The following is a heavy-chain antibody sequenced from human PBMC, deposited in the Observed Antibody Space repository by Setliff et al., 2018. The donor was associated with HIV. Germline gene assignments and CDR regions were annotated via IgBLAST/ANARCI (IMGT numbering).Heavy chain of an antibody. CDR3: ARVSSTYWYSIFRNYYYHMDV. CDR1: GGSINTYY. J-gene: IGHJ6*03. V-gene: IGHV4-4*07. Sequence: SETLSLTCTVSGGSINTYYWSWIRQPAGKGLEWIGRIYTSGSTKYNPSLKSRVTMSIDTSKNQFSLKLSSVTAADTAVYYCARVSSTYWYSIFRNYYYHMDVWGKGTTVTVSS. CDR2: IYTSGST. D-gene: IGHD2-8*02.